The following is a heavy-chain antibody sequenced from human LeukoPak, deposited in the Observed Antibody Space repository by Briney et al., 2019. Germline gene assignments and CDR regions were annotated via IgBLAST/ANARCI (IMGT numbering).Heavy chain of an antibody. CDR1: GYTFTDYY. CDR3: ARDLATVATPYFDY. J-gene: IGHJ4*02. D-gene: IGHD4-23*01. V-gene: IGHV1-2*02. CDR2: INCNSGGT. Sequence: GASVKVSCKASGYTFTDYYMHWVRQAPGQGLEWMGWINCNSGGTKTAQKFQDRVTMTRDTSITTVYMDLSSLRSDDTAVYYCARDLATVATPYFDYWGQGTLVTVSS.